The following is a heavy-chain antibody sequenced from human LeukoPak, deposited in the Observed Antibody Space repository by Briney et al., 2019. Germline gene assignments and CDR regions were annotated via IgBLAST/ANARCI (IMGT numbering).Heavy chain of an antibody. J-gene: IGHJ4*02. Sequence: GGSLRLSCAASGFIFSNAWMAWVRQAPGKGLEWVGRIRSKNDGGTIGYAAPVKDRLTISRDDSKNTLYLQMNSLEIEDTAVYFCTTDRTMKGYWGQGTLVTVSS. D-gene: IGHD3-22*01. CDR2: IRSKNDGGTI. V-gene: IGHV3-15*01. CDR3: TTDRTMKGY. CDR1: GFIFSNAW.